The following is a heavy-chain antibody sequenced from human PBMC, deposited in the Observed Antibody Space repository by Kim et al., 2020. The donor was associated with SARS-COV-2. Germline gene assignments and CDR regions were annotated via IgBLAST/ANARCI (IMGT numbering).Heavy chain of an antibody. CDR2: IYPGDSTV. D-gene: IGHD6-19*01. J-gene: IGHJ6*02. Sequence: GESLKISCKGSGYSFTTYWIGWVRQMPGKGLEYMGVIYPGDSTVRYSPSFEGQVTMSADKSISTAYLQWDSLKASDTAMYYCARTGGWSNMDVWGQGTTV. V-gene: IGHV5-51*01. CDR3: ARTGGWSNMDV. CDR1: GYSFTTYW.